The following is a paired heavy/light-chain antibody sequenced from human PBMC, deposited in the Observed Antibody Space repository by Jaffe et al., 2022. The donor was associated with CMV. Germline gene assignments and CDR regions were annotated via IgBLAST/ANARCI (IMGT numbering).Light chain of an antibody. Sequence: EIVMTQSPATLSVSPGERATLSCRASQSVSSRLAWYQQKPGQAPRLLIYGASTRTTGIPARFSGSGSGTEFTLTISSLQSEDFAVYYCQQYSNWPLTFGGGTKVEIK. CDR1: QSVSSR. V-gene: IGKV3-15*01. J-gene: IGKJ4*01. CDR3: QQYSNWPLT. CDR2: GAS.
Heavy chain of an antibody. V-gene: IGHV3-23*01. D-gene: IGHD6-19*01. CDR1: GFTFSTYA. CDR3: AKRYYSGWYGLVPPDAFDI. J-gene: IGHJ3*02. Sequence: EVQMLESGGGLVQPGGSLRLSCAASGFTFSTYALSWVRQGAGRGLEWVSVISGSGTSTVYADSVKGRFTISRDNSKNTLFLQMNSLRAEDTAIYYCAKRYYSGWYGLVPPDAFDIWGQGTMVTVSS. CDR2: ISGSGTST.